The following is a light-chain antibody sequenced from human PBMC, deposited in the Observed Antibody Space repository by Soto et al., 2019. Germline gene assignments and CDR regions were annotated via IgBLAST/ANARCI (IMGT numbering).Light chain of an antibody. V-gene: IGLV1-40*01. CDR1: SSNIGAGYD. CDR3: QSYDSSLSVYVV. CDR2: GNS. Sequence: QSVLTQPPSVSGAPGQRVTISCTGSSSNIGAGYDVHWYQQLPGTAPKLLIYGNSNRPSGVPDRFSGSKSGTSASLAITGLLAEDDADYYCQSYDSSLSVYVVFGGGTKLTVL. J-gene: IGLJ2*01.